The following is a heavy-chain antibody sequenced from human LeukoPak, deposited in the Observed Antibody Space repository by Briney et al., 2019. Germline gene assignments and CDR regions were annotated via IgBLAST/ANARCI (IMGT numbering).Heavy chain of an antibody. CDR2: VFRTGTA. D-gene: IGHD4-17*01. V-gene: IGHV4-39*01. CDR1: GASISRSTYY. Sequence: SETLSLTCSVSGASISRSTYYWGWIRQPPGKGLEWIGSVFRTGTAYYNPSLRSRVTVSVDTSKNQFSLKLSSVTATDTAVYYCTKNDVGDYGTWGQGTLVIVSS. J-gene: IGHJ5*02. CDR3: TKNDVGDYGT.